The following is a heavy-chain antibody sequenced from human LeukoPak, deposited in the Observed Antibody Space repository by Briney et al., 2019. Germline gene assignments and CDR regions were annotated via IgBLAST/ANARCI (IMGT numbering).Heavy chain of an antibody. CDR3: AKDRGSIAARFFDY. V-gene: IGHV3-11*01. CDR2: ISSSGRTI. CDR1: GFTFSDYY. J-gene: IGHJ4*02. Sequence: GGSLRLSCAASGFTFSDYYMSWIRQAPGKGLEWVSYISSSGRTIYYADSVKGRFSISRDNSKNTLYLQMNSLRAEDTAVYYCAKDRGSIAARFFDYWGQGTLVTVSS. D-gene: IGHD6-6*01.